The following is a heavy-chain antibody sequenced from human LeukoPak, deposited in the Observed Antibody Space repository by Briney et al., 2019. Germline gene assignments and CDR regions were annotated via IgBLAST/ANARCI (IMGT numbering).Heavy chain of an antibody. V-gene: IGHV2-5*01. Sequence: SGPTLVHPTPTLTLTFTFSGFSLSASAVGVGWIRQPQGRALEWLALIYWNDDRRYSPSLRSRLTITKDTSRNQVVLTMTNMDPVDTATYYCAHRATGYGFDFWGQGTMVTVSS. CDR3: AHRATGYGFDF. CDR1: GFSLSASAVG. D-gene: IGHD1-1*01. J-gene: IGHJ3*01. CDR2: IYWNDDR.